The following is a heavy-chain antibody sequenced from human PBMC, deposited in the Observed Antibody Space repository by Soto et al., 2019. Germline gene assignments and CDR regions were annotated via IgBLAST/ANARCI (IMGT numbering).Heavy chain of an antibody. D-gene: IGHD3-10*01. J-gene: IGHJ4*02. CDR1: GFTFSSCA. Sequence: PGGSLRLCCAASGFTFSSCAMSWVRQAPGKGLEWVSGIGGSGDDTEHTDSVKGRFTISRDNSKNTLYLQMNSLRAEDTALYSCAKEYYNRRTDFDYWGEGT. CDR3: AKEYYNRRTDFDY. CDR2: IGGSGDDT. V-gene: IGHV3-23*01.